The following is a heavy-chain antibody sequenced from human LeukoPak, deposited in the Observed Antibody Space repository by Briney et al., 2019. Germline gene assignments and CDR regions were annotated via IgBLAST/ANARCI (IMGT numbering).Heavy chain of an antibody. J-gene: IGHJ6*04. V-gene: IGHV3-21*01. CDR3: ARPPWGSGSFGYYYGMDV. CDR1: GFTFSSYS. CDR2: ISSSSSYI. Sequence: GGSLRLSCAASGFTFSSYSMNWVRQAPGKGLEWVSSISSSSSYIYYADSVKGRFTISRDSAKNSLYLQMNSLRAEDTAVYYCARPPWGSGSFGYYYGMDVWGKGTTVTVSS. D-gene: IGHD3-10*01.